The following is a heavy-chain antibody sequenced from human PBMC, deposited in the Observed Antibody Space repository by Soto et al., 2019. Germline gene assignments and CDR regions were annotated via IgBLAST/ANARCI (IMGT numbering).Heavy chain of an antibody. V-gene: IGHV1-3*01. J-gene: IGHJ4*02. CDR1: GYTFTSYA. CDR3: ARDLGGQIVDY. CDR2: INAGNGNT. Sequence: ASVKVSCKASGYTFTSYAMHWVRQAPGQRLEWMGWINAGNGNTKYSQKFQGRVTMTTDTSTSTAYMELRSLRSDDTAVYYCARDLGGQIVDYWGQGTLVTVSS. D-gene: IGHD1-26*01.